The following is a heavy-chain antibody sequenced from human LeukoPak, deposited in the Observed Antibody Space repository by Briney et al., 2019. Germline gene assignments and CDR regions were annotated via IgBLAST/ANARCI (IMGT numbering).Heavy chain of an antibody. CDR2: FDPEDGET. J-gene: IGHJ3*02. CDR3: ATWMKGGTDTGLAFDI. D-gene: IGHD1-14*01. V-gene: IGHV1-24*01. CDR1: GYTLTELS. Sequence: ASVKVSCKVSGYTLTELSMHWVRQAPGKGLEWMGGFDPEDGETIYAQKFQGRVTMIEDTSTDTAYMELSSLRSEDTAVYYCATWMKGGTDTGLAFDIWGQGTMVTVSS.